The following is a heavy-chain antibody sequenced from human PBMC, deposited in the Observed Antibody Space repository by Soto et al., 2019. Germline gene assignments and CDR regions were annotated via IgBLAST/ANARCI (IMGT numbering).Heavy chain of an antibody. V-gene: IGHV2-5*02. CDR2: IYWDDVK. CDR1: GFSLSTGGVG. CDR3: ARKGSGDYALAC. D-gene: IGHD4-17*01. J-gene: IGHJ4*02. Sequence: QITLKESGPTLVKPTQTLTLTCTLSGFSLSTGGVGVGWIRQSPGKALEWLAVIYWDDVKHYSPSLERRLTITKDTSESEVVLTMTNMDPVETATYYCARKGSGDYALACWGQGILVTVSS.